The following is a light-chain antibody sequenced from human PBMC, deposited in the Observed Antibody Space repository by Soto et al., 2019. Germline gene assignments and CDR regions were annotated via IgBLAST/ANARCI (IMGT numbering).Light chain of an antibody. Sequence: EIVMTQSPATLSVSPGERATLSCRASQSVSSNLAWYQQKPGQAPRLLIYGASTRATGGPARFSGSGSGTEFTLTISSLQSEDLAVYYCQQYNNWPLTFGGGTKVDIK. CDR2: GAS. CDR3: QQYNNWPLT. J-gene: IGKJ4*01. CDR1: QSVSSN. V-gene: IGKV3-15*01.